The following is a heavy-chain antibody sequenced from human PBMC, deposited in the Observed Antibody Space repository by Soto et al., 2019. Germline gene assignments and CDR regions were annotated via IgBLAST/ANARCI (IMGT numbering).Heavy chain of an antibody. V-gene: IGHV4-4*02. CDR1: GDSISSPNW. CDR2: MFASGSS. Sequence: QVQLQESGPGLVKPSETLSLTCAVSGDSISSPNWWRWYRQPPGKGLELVGEMFASGSSNYNPSLNGRVTMSLGTSKHHFSLRLTSLTAADTAIYYCAREGFDHRPDYWGQGIPVTVSS. J-gene: IGHJ4*02. CDR3: AREGFDHRPDY.